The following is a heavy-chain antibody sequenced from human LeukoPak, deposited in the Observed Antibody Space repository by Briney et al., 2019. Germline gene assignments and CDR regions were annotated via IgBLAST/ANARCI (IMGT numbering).Heavy chain of an antibody. CDR3: ARGSVLLWFGELFVFDY. CDR2: INHSGST. D-gene: IGHD3-10*01. V-gene: IGHV4-34*01. CDR1: GGSFSGYY. Sequence: SETLSLTCAVYGGSFSGYYWSWIRQPPGKGLEWIGEINHSGSTNYNPSLKSRVTISVDTSKNQFSLKLSSVTAADTAVYYCARGSVLLWFGELFVFDYWGQGTLVTVSP. J-gene: IGHJ4*02.